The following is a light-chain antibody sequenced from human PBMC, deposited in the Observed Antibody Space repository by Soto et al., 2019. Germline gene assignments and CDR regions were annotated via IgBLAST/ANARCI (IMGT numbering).Light chain of an antibody. Sequence: DIQMTQSPTSLSASVGDRVTITCRASQGIRNFVAWYQQKPGKAPKLLIYAASTLRSGVPSRFSGSGSGTDFTITSNRLQADDVASYYQHNYSSVPAFGPGTKVEIK. CDR1: QGIRNF. CDR3: HNYSSVPA. J-gene: IGKJ3*01. CDR2: AAS. V-gene: IGKV1-27*01.